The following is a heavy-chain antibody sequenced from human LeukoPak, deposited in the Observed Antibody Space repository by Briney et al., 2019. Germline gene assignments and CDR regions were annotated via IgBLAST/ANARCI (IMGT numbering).Heavy chain of an antibody. Sequence: GGSLRLSCAASEFTFSSYAMNWVRQAPGKGLEWVAVISYDGSNKYYADSVKGRFTISRDNSKNTLYLQMNSLRAEDTAVYYCARSIAARPTYWGQGTLVTVSS. CDR2: ISYDGSNK. V-gene: IGHV3-30-3*01. D-gene: IGHD6-6*01. CDR1: EFTFSSYA. CDR3: ARSIAARPTY. J-gene: IGHJ4*02.